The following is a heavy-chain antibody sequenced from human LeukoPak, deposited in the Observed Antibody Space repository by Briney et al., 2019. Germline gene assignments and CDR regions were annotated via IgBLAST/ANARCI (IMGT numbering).Heavy chain of an antibody. CDR1: GFTVSSNY. D-gene: IGHD3-10*01. V-gene: IGHV3-53*01. J-gene: IGHJ4*02. Sequence: GGSLRLSCAASGFTVSSNYMSWVRQAPGKGLEWVSVIYSGGSTYYADSVKGRFTISRDNSKNTLYLQMNSLRAEDTAVYYCARGLTYYYGSGSEGYFDYWGQGTLVTVSS. CDR3: ARGLTYYYGSGSEGYFDY. CDR2: IYSGGST.